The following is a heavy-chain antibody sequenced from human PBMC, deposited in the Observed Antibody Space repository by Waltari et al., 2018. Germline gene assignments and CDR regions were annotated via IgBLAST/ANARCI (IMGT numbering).Heavy chain of an antibody. CDR2: IRSRTKGDAT. Sequence: EVQLVESGGALVQPGGSLKLSCAASGLIFSDFAIHWVRQASGEGPEGVGRIRSRTKGDATAYTASAEGRFTISRDDSDNTVYLQMNSLKTDDTAVYYCIRPFERGIDWGQGTLVTVSS. D-gene: IGHD7-27*01. V-gene: IGHV3-73*01. CDR3: IRPFERGID. J-gene: IGHJ4*02. CDR1: GLIFSDFA.